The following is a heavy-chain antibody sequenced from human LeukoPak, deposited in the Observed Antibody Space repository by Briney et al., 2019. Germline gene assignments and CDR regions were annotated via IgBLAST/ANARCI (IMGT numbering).Heavy chain of an antibody. Sequence: GASVKVSCKASGYAFTSYAMHWVRQAPGQRLEWMGWINAGNGNTKYSQKFQGRVTITRDTSASIAYMELSSLRSEDTAVYYCARAKHDIVVVVAANWFDPWGQGTLVTVSS. J-gene: IGHJ5*02. CDR2: INAGNGNT. D-gene: IGHD2-15*01. CDR3: ARAKHDIVVVVAANWFDP. CDR1: GYAFTSYA. V-gene: IGHV1-3*01.